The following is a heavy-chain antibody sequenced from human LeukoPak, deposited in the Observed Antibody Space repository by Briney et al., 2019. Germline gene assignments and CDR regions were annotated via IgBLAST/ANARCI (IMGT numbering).Heavy chain of an antibody. CDR1: GGSFSGYY. CDR2: INHSGST. Sequence: SETLSLTCAVYGGSFSGYYWSWIRQPPGKGLEWIGEINHSGSTNYNPSLKSRVTILVDTSKNQFSLKLSSVTAADTAVYYCARDHQYYDILTGYYLFDYWGQGTLVTVSS. V-gene: IGHV4-34*01. J-gene: IGHJ4*02. CDR3: ARDHQYYDILTGYYLFDY. D-gene: IGHD3-9*01.